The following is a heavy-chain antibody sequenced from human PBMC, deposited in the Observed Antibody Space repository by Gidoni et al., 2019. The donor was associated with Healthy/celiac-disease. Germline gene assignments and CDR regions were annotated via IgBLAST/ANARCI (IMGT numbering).Heavy chain of an antibody. Sequence: EVQLVESGGGLVKPGGSLRLYCEASGFTFSSYSMNWVRQAPGKGLELVSSISSSSSYIYYADSVKGRFTISRDNAKNSLYLQMNSLRAEDTAVYYCARDRDILTGYYPFDYWGQGTLVTVSS. D-gene: IGHD3-9*01. CDR1: GFTFSSYS. J-gene: IGHJ4*02. CDR3: ARDRDILTGYYPFDY. CDR2: ISSSSSYI. V-gene: IGHV3-21*01.